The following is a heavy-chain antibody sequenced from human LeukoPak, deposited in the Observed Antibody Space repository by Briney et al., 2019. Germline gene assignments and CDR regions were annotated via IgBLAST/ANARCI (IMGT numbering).Heavy chain of an antibody. CDR2: IIPIFGTA. CDR1: GGTFSSYA. Sequence: SVKVSCKASGGTFSSYAISWVRQAPGQGLEWMGGIIPIFGTANYAQKFQGRVTMTEDTSTDTAYMELSSLRSEDTAVYYCATDPGQYGMDVWGQGTTVTVSS. V-gene: IGHV1-69*06. CDR3: ATDPGQYGMDV. J-gene: IGHJ6*02.